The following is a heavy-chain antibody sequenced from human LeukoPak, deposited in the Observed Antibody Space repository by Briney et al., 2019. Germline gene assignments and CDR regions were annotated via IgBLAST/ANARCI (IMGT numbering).Heavy chain of an antibody. CDR3: AKGGGSLDY. D-gene: IGHD1-26*01. CDR2: TYYRSKWYN. Sequence: SQTLSLTCAISGDSVSSNSAGWGWTRQSPSRGLEWLGRTYYRSKWYNDYAVSVKGRITINPDTSKNQFSLQLNSVTPEDTAVYYCAKGGGSLDYWGRGTLVTVSS. CDR1: GDSVSSNSAG. J-gene: IGHJ4*02. V-gene: IGHV6-1*01.